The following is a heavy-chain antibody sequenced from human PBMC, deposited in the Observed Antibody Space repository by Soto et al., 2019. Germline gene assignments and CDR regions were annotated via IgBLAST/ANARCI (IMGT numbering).Heavy chain of an antibody. CDR2: INAGYGNT. D-gene: IGHD7-27*01. J-gene: IGHJ4*02. V-gene: IGHV1-3*01. CDR1: GGTFSRYA. Sequence: ASVKVSCKASGGTFSRYAISWVRQAPGQRLEWMGWINAGYGNTKSSQKFQDRVTISRDTSASTAYMELTSLRSEDTAVYYCARDTGDGTFDFWGQGTLVTVSS. CDR3: ARDTGDGTFDF.